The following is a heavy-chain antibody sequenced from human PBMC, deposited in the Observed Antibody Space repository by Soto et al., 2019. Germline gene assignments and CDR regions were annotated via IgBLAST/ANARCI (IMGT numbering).Heavy chain of an antibody. J-gene: IGHJ4*02. V-gene: IGHV1-18*01. Sequence: ASVKVSCKASGGTFSSYGISWVRQAPGQGLEWMGWISAYNGNTKYAQKLQGRVTMTTDTSSSTAYMELRSLRSDDTAVYYCARDAAVGLFDYWGQGTLVTVSS. D-gene: IGHD1-26*01. CDR2: ISAYNGNT. CDR1: GGTFSSYG. CDR3: ARDAAVGLFDY.